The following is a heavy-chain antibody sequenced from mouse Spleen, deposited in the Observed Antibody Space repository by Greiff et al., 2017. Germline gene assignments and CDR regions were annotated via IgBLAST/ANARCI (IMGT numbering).Heavy chain of an antibody. V-gene: IGHV14-4*02. Sequence: EVQLQQSGAELVRSGASVKLSCTASGFNIKDYYMHWVKQRPEQGLEWIGWIDPENGDTEYAPKFQGKATMTADTSSNTAYLQLSSLTSEDTAVYYCNEGSSYFDYWGQGTTLTVSS. CDR2: IDPENGDT. J-gene: IGHJ2*01. CDR1: GFNIKDYY. D-gene: IGHD3-3*01. CDR3: NEGSSYFDY.